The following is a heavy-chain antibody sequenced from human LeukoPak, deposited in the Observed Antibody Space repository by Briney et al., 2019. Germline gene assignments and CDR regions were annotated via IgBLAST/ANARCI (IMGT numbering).Heavy chain of an antibody. CDR3: ARKNSGSGTFDY. CDR1: EYTFNRYY. J-gene: IGHJ4*02. Sequence: ASVKVSCEVSEYTFNRYYIHWVRQAPGKGLEYMGWINADSGDTKCAQRLRGRVTMTRNTSIDTAYMELSSRTADATALYYCARKNSGSGTFDYWGQGTLVTVSS. CDR2: INADSGDT. D-gene: IGHD3-10*01. V-gene: IGHV1-2*02.